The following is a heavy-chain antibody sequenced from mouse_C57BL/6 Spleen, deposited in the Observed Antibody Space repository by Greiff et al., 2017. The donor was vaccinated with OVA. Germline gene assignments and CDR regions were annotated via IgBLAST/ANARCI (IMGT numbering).Heavy chain of an antibody. J-gene: IGHJ4*01. Sequence: QVQLKESGPELVKPGASVKISCKASGYAFSSSWMNWVKQRPGKGLEWIGRIYPGDGDTNYNGKFKGKATLTADKSSSTAYMQLSSLTSEDSAVYFCARRRSNWNAMDYWGQGTSVTVSS. CDR1: GYAFSSSW. CDR3: ARRRSNWNAMDY. D-gene: IGHD2-5*01. V-gene: IGHV1-82*01. CDR2: IYPGDGDT.